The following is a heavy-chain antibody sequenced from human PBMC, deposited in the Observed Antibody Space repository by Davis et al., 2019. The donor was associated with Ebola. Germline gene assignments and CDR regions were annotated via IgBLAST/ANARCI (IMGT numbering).Heavy chain of an antibody. CDR2: INPNDGRT. J-gene: IGHJ3*02. V-gene: IGHV1-46*03. CDR3: TTPGGQDSGYDVFDI. CDR1: GYTFTNYY. Sequence: ASVKDSCKASGYTFTNYYMHWVRQAPGQGLEWMGMINPNDGRTIYAQKFQGRVTVTRDTSTTTVYIDLSSLRSEDTALYYCTTPGGQDSGYDVFDIWGQGTMVTVSS. D-gene: IGHD5-12*01.